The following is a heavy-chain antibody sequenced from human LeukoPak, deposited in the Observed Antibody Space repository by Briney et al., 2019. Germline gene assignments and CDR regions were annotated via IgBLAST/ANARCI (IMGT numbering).Heavy chain of an antibody. J-gene: IGHJ5*02. V-gene: IGHV4-61*02. CDR2: IYTSGST. Sequence: NPSQTLSLTCTVSGGSISSGSYYWSWIRQPAGKGLEWIGRIYTSGSTNYNPSLKSRVTMSVDTSKNQFSLKLNSMTAADTAVYYCARERWSNWFDPWGQGTLVTVSS. D-gene: IGHD2-15*01. CDR1: GGSISSGSYY. CDR3: ARERWSNWFDP.